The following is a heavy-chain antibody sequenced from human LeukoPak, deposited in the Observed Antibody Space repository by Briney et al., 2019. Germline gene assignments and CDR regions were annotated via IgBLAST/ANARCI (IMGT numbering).Heavy chain of an antibody. J-gene: IGHJ4*02. CDR2: ISGSGGST. CDR1: GFTFSSYA. Sequence: PGGSLRLSCAASGFTFSSYAMSWVRQAPGKGLEWVSAISGSGGSTYYADSVKGRFTISRDNSKNTLYLQMNSLRAEDTAVYYCAKDGYCSSTSCYALDDYWGQGTLVTVSS. CDR3: AKDGYCSSTSCYALDDY. D-gene: IGHD2-2*01. V-gene: IGHV3-23*01.